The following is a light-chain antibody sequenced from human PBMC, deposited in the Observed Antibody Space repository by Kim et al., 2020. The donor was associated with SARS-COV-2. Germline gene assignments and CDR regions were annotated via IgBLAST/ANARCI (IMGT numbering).Light chain of an antibody. CDR2: GNN. CDR3: AVWDDSLNGVV. CDR1: SSNIGSNA. Sequence: QSVLTQPPSASGTPGQRVTISCSGGSSNIGSNAVNWYQHLPGAAPKLLIYGNNQWPSGVPDRFSGSKSGTSASLAVSGLQSGDEATYYCAVWDDSLNGVVFGGGTKLTVL. J-gene: IGLJ3*02. V-gene: IGLV1-44*01.